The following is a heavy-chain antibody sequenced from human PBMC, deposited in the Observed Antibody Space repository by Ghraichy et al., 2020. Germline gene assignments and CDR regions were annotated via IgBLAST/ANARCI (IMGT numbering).Heavy chain of an antibody. D-gene: IGHD4-17*01. CDR3: ARDPFSLTTVTSKPNGMDV. J-gene: IGHJ6*02. CDR2: IIPIFGTA. V-gene: IGHV1-69*13. CDR1: GGTFSSYA. Sequence: VKVSCKASGGTFSSYAISWVRQAPGQGLEWMGGIIPIFGTANYAQKFQGRVTITADESTSTAYMELSSLRSEDTAVYYCARDPFSLTTVTSKPNGMDVWGQGTTVTVSS.